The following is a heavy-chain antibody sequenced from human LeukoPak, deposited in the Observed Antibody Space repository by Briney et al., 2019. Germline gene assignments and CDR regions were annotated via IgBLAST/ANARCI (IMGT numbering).Heavy chain of an antibody. D-gene: IGHD3-10*01. J-gene: IGHJ4*02. CDR2: TIPIFGTA. CDR1: GGTFSSYA. CDR3: AREDYYGSGSHPFDY. V-gene: IGHV1-69*05. Sequence: SVKVSCKASGGTFSSYAISWVRQAPGQGLEWMGRTIPIFGTANYAQKFQGRVTITTDESTSTAYMELSSLRSEDTAVYYCAREDYYGSGSHPFDYWGQGTLVTVSS.